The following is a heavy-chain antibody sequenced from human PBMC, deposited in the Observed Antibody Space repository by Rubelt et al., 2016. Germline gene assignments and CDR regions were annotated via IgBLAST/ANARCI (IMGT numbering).Heavy chain of an antibody. Sequence: QVQLVQSGAEVKKPGSSVKVSCKASGGTFSSYAISWVRQAPGQGLEWMGRIIPILGIANYAAKFEGRVTITADKSTSTAYMELSSLRSEDTAVYYCARDQGANMASDIWGQGTMVTVSS. CDR1: GGTFSSYA. CDR2: IIPILGIA. J-gene: IGHJ3*02. D-gene: IGHD2-8*01. V-gene: IGHV1-69*09. CDR3: ARDQGANMASDI.